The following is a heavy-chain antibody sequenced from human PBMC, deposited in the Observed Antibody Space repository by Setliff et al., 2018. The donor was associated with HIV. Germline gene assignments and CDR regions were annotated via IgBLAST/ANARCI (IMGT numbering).Heavy chain of an antibody. CDR3: ARGGHYSGTYLPRDYYMDV. Sequence: ASVKVSCKASGYTFTNFYVHWVRQAPGQGLEWLGMINPSGGDTTYAQKFQGRVTMTRDTSTSTVYMDLSSLRSEDTAVYYCARGGHYSGTYLPRDYYMDVWGKGTTVTVS. V-gene: IGHV1-46*01. CDR1: GYTFTNFY. D-gene: IGHD1-26*01. J-gene: IGHJ6*03. CDR2: INPSGGDT.